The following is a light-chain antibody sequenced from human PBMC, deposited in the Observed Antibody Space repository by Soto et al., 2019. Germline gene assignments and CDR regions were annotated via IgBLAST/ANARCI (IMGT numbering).Light chain of an antibody. CDR3: SSYTSGSTYV. CDR2: EVS. Sequence: QSALTQPASVSGSPGQSITLSCTGTSSDVGGYGYVSWYQQHPGKAPKLMIYEVSNRPSGVSNRFSGSKSGNTASLTISGLQAGDEADYYCSSYTSGSTYVLGTGTKLTVL. CDR1: SSDVGGYGY. V-gene: IGLV2-14*01. J-gene: IGLJ1*01.